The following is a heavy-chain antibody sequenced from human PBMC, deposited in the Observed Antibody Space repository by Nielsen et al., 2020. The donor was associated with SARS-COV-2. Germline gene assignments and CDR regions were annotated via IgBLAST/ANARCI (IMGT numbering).Heavy chain of an antibody. V-gene: IGHV3-21*01. J-gene: IGHJ4*02. CDR3: ASGSRYCSGGSCPGQPGFDY. CDR1: GFTFRSYS. D-gene: IGHD2-15*01. CDR2: ISSSSSYI. Sequence: GGSLRLSCAASGFTFRSYSMNWVRQAPGKGLEWVSYISSSSSYIYYADSVKGRFTISRDNAKNSLYLQMNSLRPEDTAVYYCASGSRYCSGGSCPGQPGFDYWGQGTMVTVSS.